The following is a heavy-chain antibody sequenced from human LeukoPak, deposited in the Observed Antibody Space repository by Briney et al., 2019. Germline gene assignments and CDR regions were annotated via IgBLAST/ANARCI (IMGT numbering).Heavy chain of an antibody. J-gene: IGHJ4*02. CDR2: INPISGGT. V-gene: IGHV1-2*02. CDR3: ARVAHNYDLLTGYYPYLDYFDF. CDR1: GYTFSGFY. Sequence: ASVKVSCKASGYTFSGFYMYWVRQAPGQGLEWMGWINPISGGTYYAQKFQGRVTMTRDTSISTAYRELSRLRSDDTAVFYCARVAHNYDLLTGYYPYLDYFDFWGQGTLVTVSS. D-gene: IGHD3-9*01.